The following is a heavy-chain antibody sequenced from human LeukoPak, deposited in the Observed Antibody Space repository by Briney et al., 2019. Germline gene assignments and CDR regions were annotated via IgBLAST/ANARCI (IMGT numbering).Heavy chain of an antibody. J-gene: IGHJ4*02. D-gene: IGHD6-19*01. CDR3: AREYSNGWYTIDY. CDR2: IGTSTNYI. CDR1: GFTFSTYA. Sequence: GGSLRLSCAASGFTFSTYAMHWVRQAPGKGLEWVSSIGTSTNYIYYADSVKGRFTISRDNAKNSLYLQMNSLRAEDTAVYYCAREYSNGWYTIDYWGQGTLVTVSS. V-gene: IGHV3-21*01.